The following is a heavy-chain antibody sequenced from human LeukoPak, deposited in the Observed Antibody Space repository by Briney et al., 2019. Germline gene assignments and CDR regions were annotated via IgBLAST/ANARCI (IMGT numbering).Heavy chain of an antibody. V-gene: IGHV3-30*02. CDR2: IWYDGSKK. CDR3: AKGEYYGSGGVDV. D-gene: IGHD3-10*01. J-gene: IGHJ6*04. Sequence: GGSLRLSCVGSGFSFSTYWMSWVRQAPGKGLEWVAFIWYDGSKKDYADSVKGRFTISRDNSENTLYLQMNSLRAEDTAVYYCAKGEYYGSGGVDVWGKGTTVTISS. CDR1: GFSFSTYW.